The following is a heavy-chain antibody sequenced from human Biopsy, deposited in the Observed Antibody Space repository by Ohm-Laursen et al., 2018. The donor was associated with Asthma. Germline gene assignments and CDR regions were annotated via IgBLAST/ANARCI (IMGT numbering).Heavy chain of an antibody. D-gene: IGHD3-22*01. Sequence: GSLRLSCAASGFAVRRDYMLWVRQAPGKGLEWVSVIYSGGTSHTADSVGGRFTISRDYSKNTLYLQMHSLRAEDTAVYYCSRGDSSNWSHYYFDYWGQGTLVTVSS. CDR2: IYSGGTS. CDR1: GFAVRRDY. J-gene: IGHJ4*02. V-gene: IGHV3-53*01. CDR3: SRGDSSNWSHYYFDY.